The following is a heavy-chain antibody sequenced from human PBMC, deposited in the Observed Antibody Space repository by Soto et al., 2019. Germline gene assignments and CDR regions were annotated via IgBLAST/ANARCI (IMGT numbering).Heavy chain of an antibody. CDR2: IIPLLDTT. J-gene: IGHJ4*02. Sequence: SVKVSCKTSGGTFSNDIITWVRQAPGQGLEWMGRIIPLLDTTNYAQKFQGRVTITGGTSTSTAYMELNSLRSEDTAVYYCMSGRPLVADYWGQGTLVTGSS. CDR3: MSGRPLVADY. V-gene: IGHV1-69*08. CDR1: GGTFSNDI.